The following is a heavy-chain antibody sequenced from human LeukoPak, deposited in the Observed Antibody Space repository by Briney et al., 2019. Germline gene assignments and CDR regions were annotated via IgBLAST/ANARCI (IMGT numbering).Heavy chain of an antibody. CDR2: IYYSGST. CDR3: ARDGGTRYYYMDV. V-gene: IGHV4-59*01. D-gene: IGHD3-16*01. CDR1: GGSISSYY. Sequence: PSETLSLTCTVSGGSISSYYWSWIRQPPGKGLEWIGYIYYSGSTNYNPSLKSRVTISVDTSKNQFSLKLSSVTAADTAVYYCARDGGTRYYYMDVWGKGTTVTVSS. J-gene: IGHJ6*03.